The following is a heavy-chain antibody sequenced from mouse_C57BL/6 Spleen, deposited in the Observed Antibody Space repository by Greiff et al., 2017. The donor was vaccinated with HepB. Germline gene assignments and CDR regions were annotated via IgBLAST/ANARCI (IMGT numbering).Heavy chain of an antibody. D-gene: IGHD1-1*01. J-gene: IGHJ4*01. CDR3: ARGLTTVVATDYAMDY. CDR2: IYPGDGDT. CDR1: GYAFSSSW. Sequence: VQLQQSGPELVKPGASVKISCKASGYAFSSSWMNWVKQRPGKGLERIGRIYPGDGDTNYNGKFKGKATLTADKSSSTAYMQLSSLTSEDSAVYFCARGLTTVVATDYAMDYWGQGTSVTVSS. V-gene: IGHV1-82*01.